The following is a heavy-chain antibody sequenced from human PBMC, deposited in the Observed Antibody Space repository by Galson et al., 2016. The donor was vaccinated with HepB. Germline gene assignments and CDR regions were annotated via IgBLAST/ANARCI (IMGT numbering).Heavy chain of an antibody. CDR3: ARDPSIAAVGTYWYLDL. D-gene: IGHD6-13*01. Sequence: SLRLSCAASGFTFSSYWMHWVRQAPGKGPVWVSRIYSDGSSRSYADSVKGRFTISRDNAKNTLYLQMNSLRAEDTAVYYCARDPSIAAVGTYWYLDLWGRGTLVTVSS. J-gene: IGHJ2*01. CDR2: IYSDGSSR. V-gene: IGHV3-74*01. CDR1: GFTFSSYW.